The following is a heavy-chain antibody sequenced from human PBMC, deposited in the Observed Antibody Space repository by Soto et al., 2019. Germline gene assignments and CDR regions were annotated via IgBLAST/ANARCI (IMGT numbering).Heavy chain of an antibody. CDR2: MNPNSGNT. D-gene: IGHD1-1*01. CDR1: GYTFTSYD. CDR3: ARDTTGSPVY. V-gene: IGHV1-8*01. Sequence: ASVKVSCKASGYTFTSYDINWVRQATGQGLGWMGWMNPNSGNTGYAQKFQGRVTMTRSTSISTAYMELSGLRSDDTAVYYCARDTTGSPVYWGQGTLVTVS. J-gene: IGHJ4*02.